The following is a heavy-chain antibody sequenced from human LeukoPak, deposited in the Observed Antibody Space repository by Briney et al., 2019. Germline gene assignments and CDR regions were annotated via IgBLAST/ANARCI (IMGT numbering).Heavy chain of an antibody. CDR2: ISWNSGSI. CDR3: AKSLAYCGGDCYSGLADY. D-gene: IGHD2-21*02. J-gene: IGHJ4*02. CDR1: GFTFDDYA. V-gene: IGHV3-9*01. Sequence: GGSLRLSCAASGFTFDDYAMHWVRQAPGKGLEWVSGISWNSGSIGYADSVKGRFTISRDNSKNTLYLQMNSLRAEDTAVYYCAKSLAYCGGDCYSGLADYWGQGTLVTVSS.